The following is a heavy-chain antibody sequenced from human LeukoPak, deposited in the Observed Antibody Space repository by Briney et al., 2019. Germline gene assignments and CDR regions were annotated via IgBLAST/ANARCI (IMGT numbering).Heavy chain of an antibody. J-gene: IGHJ4*02. CDR1: GYTFTGHY. D-gene: IGHD2-2*01. Sequence: ASVKVSCKASGYTFTGHYMHWVRQAPGQGLEWMGWINPNTGGTNYAQKFQGRVTMTRDTSINTAYMELSRLTSDDTAVYYCARSSSTSCYDYWGQGTLVTVSS. CDR3: ARSSSTSCYDY. V-gene: IGHV1-2*02. CDR2: INPNTGGT.